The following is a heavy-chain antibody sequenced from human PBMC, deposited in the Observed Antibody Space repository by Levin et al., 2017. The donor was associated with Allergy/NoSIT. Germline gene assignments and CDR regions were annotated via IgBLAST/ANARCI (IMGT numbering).Heavy chain of an antibody. CDR1: GYTFTSYD. J-gene: IGHJ6*02. CDR3: ARRTGRDYDFWSGYYSPYYYYGMDV. D-gene: IGHD3-3*01. V-gene: IGHV1-8*01. Sequence: ASVKVSCKASGYTFTSYDINWVRQATGQGLEWMGWMNPNSGNTGYAQKFQGRVTMTRNTSISTAYMELSSLRSEDTAVYYCARRTGRDYDFWSGYYSPYYYYGMDVWGQGTTVTVSS. CDR2: MNPNSGNT.